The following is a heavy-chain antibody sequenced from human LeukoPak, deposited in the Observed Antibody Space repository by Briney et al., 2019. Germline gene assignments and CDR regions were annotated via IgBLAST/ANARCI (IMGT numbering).Heavy chain of an antibody. V-gene: IGHV1-2*04. D-gene: IGHD4-17*01. CDR3: ARGDYGDYVWFDY. CDR2: INPNSGGT. J-gene: IGHJ4*02. CDR1: GYTFTGYY. Sequence: ASVKLSCKASGYTFTGYYMHWVRQAPGQGLEWMGWINPNSGGTNYAQKFQGWVTMTRDTSISTAYMELSRLRSDDTAVYHCARGDYGDYVWFDYWGQGTLVTVSS.